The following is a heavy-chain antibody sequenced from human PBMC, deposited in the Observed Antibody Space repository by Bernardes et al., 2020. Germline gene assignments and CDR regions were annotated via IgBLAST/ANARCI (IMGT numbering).Heavy chain of an antibody. V-gene: IGHV3-23*01. CDR2: ISNSGDTT. Sequence: GGSLRLSCAASGFSFSNYAMHWVRQAPGKGLEWVSVISNSGDTTHYADSVKGRFTISRDNSKNTLFLQMNSLRAEDTAVYYCAKGHEDNWNRPALDSWGQGTLVTVSS. CDR3: AKGHEDNWNRPALDS. D-gene: IGHD1-1*01. J-gene: IGHJ4*02. CDR1: GFSFSNYA.